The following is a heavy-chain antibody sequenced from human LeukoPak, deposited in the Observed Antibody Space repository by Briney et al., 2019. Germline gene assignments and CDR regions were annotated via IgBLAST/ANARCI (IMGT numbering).Heavy chain of an antibody. CDR2: ISYDGSNK. CDR1: GFTFSSYA. J-gene: IGHJ3*02. V-gene: IGHV3-30*01. Sequence: GGSLRLSCAASGFTFSSYAMHWVRQAPGKGLEWVAVISYDGSNKYYADSVKGRFTISRDNSKNTLYLQMNSLRAEDTVVYYCARGGTYYYDSSGYEDAFDIWGQGTMVTVSS. CDR3: ARGGTYYYDSSGYEDAFDI. D-gene: IGHD3-22*01.